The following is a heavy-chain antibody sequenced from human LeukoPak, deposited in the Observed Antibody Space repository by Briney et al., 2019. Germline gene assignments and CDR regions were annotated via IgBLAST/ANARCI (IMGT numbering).Heavy chain of an antibody. CDR2: IDRLGIST. J-gene: IGHJ4*02. Sequence: PGESLRLSCAASGFTFSSYAMSWVRQAPGTGLEWVSAIDRLGISTYYADSLQGRFTISRDSSKMYLQMDSLRVEDTDVYYCAKDASPSSNGWYLCVTWGQGTLVTVSS. V-gene: IGHV3-23*01. CDR3: AKDASPSSNGWYLCVT. CDR1: GFTFSSYA. D-gene: IGHD6-19*01.